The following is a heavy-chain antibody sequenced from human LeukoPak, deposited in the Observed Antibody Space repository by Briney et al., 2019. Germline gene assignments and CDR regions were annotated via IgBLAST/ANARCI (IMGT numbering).Heavy chain of an antibody. Sequence: ASVKVSCKASGYTFTSYDINWVRQATGQGLEWMGWMNPNSGNTGYAQKFQGRVTMTRNTSISTAYMELSSLRSEETAVYYCAIHNDILTDNTHGFDPWGQGTLVTVSS. CDR2: MNPNSGNT. D-gene: IGHD3-9*01. CDR3: AIHNDILTDNTHGFDP. J-gene: IGHJ5*02. CDR1: GYTFTSYD. V-gene: IGHV1-8*01.